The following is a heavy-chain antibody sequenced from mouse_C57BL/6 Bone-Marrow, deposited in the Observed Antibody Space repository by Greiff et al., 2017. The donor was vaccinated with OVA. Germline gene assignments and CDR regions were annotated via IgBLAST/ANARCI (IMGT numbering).Heavy chain of an antibody. CDR1: GYTFTSYW. J-gene: IGHJ4*01. CDR2: IDPSDSYT. Sequence: VQLQQPGAELVKPGASVKLSCKASGYTFTSYWMQWVKQRPGQGLEWIGEIDPSDSYTNYNQKFKGKATLTVDKSSSTAYMQLSSLTSEDSAVYYCARRIDGNYPYAMDYWGQGTSVTVSS. V-gene: IGHV1-50*01. CDR3: ARRIDGNYPYAMDY. D-gene: IGHD2-1*01.